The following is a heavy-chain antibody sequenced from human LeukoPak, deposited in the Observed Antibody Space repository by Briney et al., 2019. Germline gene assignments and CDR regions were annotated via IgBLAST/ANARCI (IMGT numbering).Heavy chain of an antibody. CDR3: ARHPSGRMWLQQGGWFDP. D-gene: IGHD5-24*01. V-gene: IGHV4-39*01. J-gene: IGHJ5*02. Sequence: SETLSLTCTVSGDSISSSSDYWGWIRQPPGKGLEWIGSIYYSGSTNYNPSLKSRVTISVDTSKNQFSLKLSSVTAADTAVYYCARHPSGRMWLQQGGWFDPWGQGTLVTVSS. CDR1: GDSISSSSDY. CDR2: IYYSGST.